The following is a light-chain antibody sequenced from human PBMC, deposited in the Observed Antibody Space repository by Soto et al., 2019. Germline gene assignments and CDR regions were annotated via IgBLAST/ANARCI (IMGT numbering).Light chain of an antibody. CDR2: DAS. CDR3: QQRSRWPSIT. J-gene: IGKJ5*01. Sequence: EIVLTQSPATLSLSPGERATLSCRASQSISTYLAWYQQKPGQAPRLLIFDASNRATDIPARFGGSGSGTDFTLTIGSLEPEDFAVYYCQQRSRWPSITFGQGTRLEIK. V-gene: IGKV3-11*01. CDR1: QSISTY.